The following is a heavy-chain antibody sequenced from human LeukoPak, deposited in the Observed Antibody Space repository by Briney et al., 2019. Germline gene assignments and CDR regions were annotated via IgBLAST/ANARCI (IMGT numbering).Heavy chain of an antibody. D-gene: IGHD3-16*01. CDR3: ARGTVLTGYASFDY. CDR1: XGSXSGYX. J-gene: IGHJ4*02. Sequence: SETLSLTCAVYXGSXSGYXXXWXXXPXXXXXXXXGEINHSGSTNYNPSLKSRVTISVDTSKNQFSLKLSSVTAADTAVYYCARGTVLTGYASFDYWGQGALVTVSS. CDR2: INHSGST. V-gene: IGHV4-34*01.